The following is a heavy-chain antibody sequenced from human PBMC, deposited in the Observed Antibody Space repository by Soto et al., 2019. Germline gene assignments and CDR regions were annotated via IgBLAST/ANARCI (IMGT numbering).Heavy chain of an antibody. Sequence: PGESLKISCESSGYTFANYWIGWVRQVPGKGLEWVAIIYPSDSRTIYSPSFQGQVTISADKSISTAYLQWSSLKASDTAMYYCARPLGYGSGSYIDYWGQGTLVTVSS. V-gene: IGHV5-51*01. CDR1: GYTFANYW. D-gene: IGHD3-10*01. CDR2: IYPSDSRT. J-gene: IGHJ4*02. CDR3: ARPLGYGSGSYIDY.